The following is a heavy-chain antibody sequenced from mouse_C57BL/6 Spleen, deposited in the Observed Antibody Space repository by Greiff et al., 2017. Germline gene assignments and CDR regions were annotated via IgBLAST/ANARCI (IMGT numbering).Heavy chain of an antibody. J-gene: IGHJ2*01. Sequence: EVQRVESGGGLVQPKGSLKLSCAASGFSFNTYAMNWVRQAPGKGLEWVARIRSKSNNYATYYADSVKDRFTISRDDSESMLYLQMNNLKTEDTAMYYCVRHSLYYYGSSYVGDYFDYWGKGTTLTVSS. CDR1: GFSFNTYA. V-gene: IGHV10-1*01. CDR3: VRHSLYYYGSSYVGDYFDY. D-gene: IGHD1-1*01. CDR2: IRSKSNNYAT.